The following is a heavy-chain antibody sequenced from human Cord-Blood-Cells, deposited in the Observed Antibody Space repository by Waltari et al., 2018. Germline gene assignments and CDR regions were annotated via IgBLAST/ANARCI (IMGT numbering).Heavy chain of an antibody. CDR2: IRSKAYGGTT. V-gene: IGHV3-49*04. Sequence: EVQLVESGGGLVQPGRSLRLSCTASGFTFGDYAMSWVRQAPGKGLEWVGFIRSKAYGGTTEYAASVKGRFTISRDDSKSIAYLQMNSLKTEDTAVYYCTPYYFDYRGQGTLVTVSS. CDR1: GFTFGDYA. CDR3: TPYYFDY. J-gene: IGHJ4*02.